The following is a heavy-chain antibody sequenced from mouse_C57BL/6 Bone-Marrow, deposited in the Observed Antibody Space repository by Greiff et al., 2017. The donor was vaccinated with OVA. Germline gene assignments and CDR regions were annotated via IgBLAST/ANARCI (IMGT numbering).Heavy chain of an antibody. CDR3: ARRGYYYGSSYRYFDV. V-gene: IGHV1-36*01. CDR2: VYPYNGGT. J-gene: IGHJ1*03. Sequence: VQLKESGPVLVKPGPSVKISCKASGFTFTDYYMHWVKQSHGKSLEWIGLVYPYNGGTSYNQKFKGKATLTVDTSSSTAYMELNSLTSEDSAVYYCARRGYYYGSSYRYFDVWGTGTTVTVSS. CDR1: GFTFTDYY. D-gene: IGHD1-1*01.